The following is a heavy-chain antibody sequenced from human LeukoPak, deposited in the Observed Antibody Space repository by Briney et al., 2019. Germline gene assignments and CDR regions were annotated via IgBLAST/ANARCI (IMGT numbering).Heavy chain of an antibody. CDR1: GFTFSSYA. CDR2: ITHNGGRT. CDR3: AKNDDGGWLEDY. V-gene: IGHV3-23*01. J-gene: IGHJ4*02. D-gene: IGHD6-19*01. Sequence: GGSLRLSCAASGFTFSSYALSWVRQAPGRGLDWVSLITHNGGRTYYADSVKGRFTISRDNSKNTLYLQINSLRAEDTAVYYRAKNDDGGWLEDYWGQGTLVTVSS.